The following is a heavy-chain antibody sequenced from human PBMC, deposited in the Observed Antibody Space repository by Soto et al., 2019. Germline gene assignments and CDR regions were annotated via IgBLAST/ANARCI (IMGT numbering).Heavy chain of an antibody. J-gene: IGHJ4*02. Sequence: ASVKVSCKASGYTFTSYDINWVRQATGQGLEWMGWMNPNSGNTGYAQKFQGRVTMTRNTSISTAYMVLSSLRSEDTAVYYCARADPDCSSTSCFFDYWGQGTLVTVSS. CDR2: MNPNSGNT. V-gene: IGHV1-8*01. CDR3: ARADPDCSSTSCFFDY. D-gene: IGHD2-2*01. CDR1: GYTFTSYD.